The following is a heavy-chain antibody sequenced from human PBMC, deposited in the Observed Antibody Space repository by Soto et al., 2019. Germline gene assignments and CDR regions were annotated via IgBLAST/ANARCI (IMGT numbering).Heavy chain of an antibody. D-gene: IGHD6-25*01. J-gene: IGHJ5*02. Sequence: QVQLQQWGAGLLKPSETLSLTCAVYGGSFSGYYWSWIRQPPGKGLEWIGEINHSGSTNYNPSLKSRVTRSVDTSKNQFSLKLSSVTAADTAVYYCARGYSSAFDPWGQGTLVTVSS. CDR3: ARGYSSAFDP. CDR1: GGSFSGYY. CDR2: INHSGST. V-gene: IGHV4-34*01.